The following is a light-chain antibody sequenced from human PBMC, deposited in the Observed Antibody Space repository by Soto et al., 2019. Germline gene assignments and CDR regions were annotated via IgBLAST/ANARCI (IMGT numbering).Light chain of an antibody. V-gene: IGKV1-5*03. CDR2: KTS. J-gene: IGKJ4*01. Sequence: DIQMTQSPSTLSASVGDRVTITCRASQSINNWLAWYQQKTGKAPKLLIYKTSDLESGVPSRFSGSGSGTEFSLTISSLQPDDFATYYCQQYKSFSLTFGGGTKVDIK. CDR1: QSINNW. CDR3: QQYKSFSLT.